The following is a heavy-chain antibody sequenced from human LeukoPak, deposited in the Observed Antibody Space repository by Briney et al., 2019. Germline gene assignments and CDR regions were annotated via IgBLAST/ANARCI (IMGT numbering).Heavy chain of an antibody. D-gene: IGHD1-26*01. J-gene: IGHJ4*02. V-gene: IGHV3-9*01. CDR1: GFSFDDYA. Sequence: GRSLRLSCAASGFSFDDYAMHWARQAPGKGLEWVSGISWNSDTIGYVDSVKGRFTISRDNAKNSLYLQMNSLRAEDTALYYCASDISGTYLAALDYWGQGPLVTVSS. CDR3: ASDISGTYLAALDY. CDR2: ISWNSDTI.